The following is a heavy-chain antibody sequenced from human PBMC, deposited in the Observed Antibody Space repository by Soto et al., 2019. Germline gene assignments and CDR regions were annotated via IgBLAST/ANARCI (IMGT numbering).Heavy chain of an antibody. CDR2: IIPIFGTA. CDR1: GGTFSSYA. J-gene: IGHJ4*02. V-gene: IGHV1-69*12. Sequence: QVQLVQSGAEVKKPGSSVKVSCKASGGTFSSYAISWVRQAPGQGLEWMGGIIPIFGTANYAQKFQGRVRITADDATSTAYRELSSLRSGDTAVYYCASRNGRVITSFDYGGKGPLVTVSS. D-gene: IGHD3-22*01. CDR3: ASRNGRVITSFDY.